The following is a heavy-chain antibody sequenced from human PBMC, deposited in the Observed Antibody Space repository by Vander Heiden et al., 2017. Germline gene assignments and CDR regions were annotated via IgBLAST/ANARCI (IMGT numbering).Heavy chain of an antibody. J-gene: IGHJ6*02. V-gene: IGHV3-30-3*01. CDR2: ISYDGSNK. Sequence: QVQLVESGGGVVQPGRSLRLACAASGFTFSSYAMHWVRQAPGKGLEWVAVISYDGSNKYYADSVKGRFTISRDNSKNTLYLQMNSLRAEDTAVYYCARDLDLSGMDVWVQGTTVTVSS. CDR3: ARDLDLSGMDV. CDR1: GFTFSSYA. D-gene: IGHD1-1*01.